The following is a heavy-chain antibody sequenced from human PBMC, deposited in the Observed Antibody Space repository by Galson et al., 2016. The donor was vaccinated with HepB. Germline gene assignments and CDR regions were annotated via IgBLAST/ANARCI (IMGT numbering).Heavy chain of an antibody. CDR2: ISSSSNSM. D-gene: IGHD5-24*01. Sequence: SLRLSCAASGFIFNSYSMNWVRQAPGKGLEWISYISSSSNSMYYADSVKGRFTISRDNAKNSLSLQMNSLRAEDTAVYYCARRMATITSFDYWGQGTLVTVAS. V-gene: IGHV3-48*01. J-gene: IGHJ4*02. CDR3: ARRMATITSFDY. CDR1: GFIFNSYS.